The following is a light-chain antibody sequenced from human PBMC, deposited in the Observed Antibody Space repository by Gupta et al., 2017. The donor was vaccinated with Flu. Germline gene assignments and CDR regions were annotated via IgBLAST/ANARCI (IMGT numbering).Light chain of an antibody. CDR1: SSNSGAGYD. V-gene: IGLV1-40*01. J-gene: IGLJ1*01. CDR3: QAYDSSLSGYV. Sequence: QSVPPQPPSLSRPPGQRATTSSAGSSSNSGAGYDVHWYQQFPGTPPKVLIYGNNKRPSGVPDRFSGSKSGTSTSLAITGLQAEDEADYYCQAYDSSLSGYVFGTGTKVTVL. CDR2: GNN.